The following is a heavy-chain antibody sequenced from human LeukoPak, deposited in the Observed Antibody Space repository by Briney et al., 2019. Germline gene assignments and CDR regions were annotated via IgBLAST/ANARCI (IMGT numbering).Heavy chain of an antibody. Sequence: PGGSLRLSFAASGFTFCSFALGWVRPAPGKGLEWVSAISGSGGSTYYADSVKGRFTISRDNSKNTLYLQMNSLRAEDTAVYYCANPGGVDYWGQGTLVTVSS. J-gene: IGHJ4*02. CDR3: ANPGGVDY. CDR1: GFTFCSFA. D-gene: IGHD3-10*01. CDR2: ISGSGGST. V-gene: IGHV3-23*01.